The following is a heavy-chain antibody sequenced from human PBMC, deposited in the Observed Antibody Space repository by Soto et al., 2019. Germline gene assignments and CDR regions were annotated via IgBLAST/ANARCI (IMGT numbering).Heavy chain of an antibody. CDR1: GYTFTKSG. D-gene: IGHD3-10*01. CDR2: ISTYNGNT. Sequence: ASVKVACKASGYTFTKSGISWMRQAPGQKLEWMGWISTYNGNTNYAQKLQGRVTMTTDTCTSTAYMELRSLRSDDTAVYYCAGPYFYGSGTVTAHYYYGMDVWGQGTTVTVSS. J-gene: IGHJ6*02. CDR3: AGPYFYGSGTVTAHYYYGMDV. V-gene: IGHV1-18*01.